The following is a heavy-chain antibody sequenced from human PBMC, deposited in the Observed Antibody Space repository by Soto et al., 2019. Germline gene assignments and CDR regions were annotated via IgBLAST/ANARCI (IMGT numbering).Heavy chain of an antibody. CDR2: ISGSNGRT. J-gene: IGHJ3*02. CDR3: ARDWLELSLLDTFDI. V-gene: IGHV1-18*01. D-gene: IGHD3-3*01. Sequence: QVQLVQSGAEVKKPGASVKVSCKSSGYTFTTYGISWVRQAPGQGLAWMGWISGSNGRTNYAQKFQGRVTMTTDTSTSTAYMELRRLKSVDTAVYYCARDWLELSLLDTFDIWGQGTMVNVSS. CDR1: GYTFTTYG.